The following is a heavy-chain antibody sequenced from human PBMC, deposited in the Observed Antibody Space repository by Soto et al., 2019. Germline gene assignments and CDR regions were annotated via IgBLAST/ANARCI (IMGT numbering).Heavy chain of an antibody. Sequence: WGSLRLSCAASGFTFSSYEMNWVRQAPGKGLEWVSYISSSGSTIYYADSVKGRFTISRDNAKNSLYLQMNSLRAEDTAVYYCARSRQQLAFLDYWGQGTLVTV. CDR3: ARSRQQLAFLDY. V-gene: IGHV3-48*03. D-gene: IGHD6-13*01. CDR1: GFTFSSYE. CDR2: ISSSGSTI. J-gene: IGHJ4*02.